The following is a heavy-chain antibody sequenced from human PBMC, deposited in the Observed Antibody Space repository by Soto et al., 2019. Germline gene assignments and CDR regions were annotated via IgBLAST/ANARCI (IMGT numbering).Heavy chain of an antibody. CDR3: AHSWAIFGVVTPGFDY. CDR2: IYWNDDK. CDR1: GFSLSTSGVG. Sequence: QITLKESGPTLVKPTQTLTLTCTFSGFSLSTSGVGVGWIRQPPGKALEWLALIYWNDDKRYSPSLKSRLTITTDTSKNQVVLTMTNMDPVDTATQYCAHSWAIFGVVTPGFDYWGQGTLVTVSS. D-gene: IGHD3-3*01. J-gene: IGHJ4*02. V-gene: IGHV2-5*01.